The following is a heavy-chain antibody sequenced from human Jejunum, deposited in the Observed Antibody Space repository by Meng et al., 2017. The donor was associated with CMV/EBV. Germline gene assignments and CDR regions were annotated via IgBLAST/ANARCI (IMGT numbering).Heavy chain of an antibody. Sequence: GFRWVRQAPGKGLEWVTFIRYGGSDQYYLNTVKSRFTISRDNSKNTLYLQMNSLRPEDTAVYYCAKDLPFVGYCSGASCYNFDYWGQGTPVTVSS. D-gene: IGHD2-15*01. CDR3: AKDLPFVGYCSGASCYNFDY. V-gene: IGHV3-30*02. CDR1: G. J-gene: IGHJ4*02. CDR2: IRYGGSDQ.